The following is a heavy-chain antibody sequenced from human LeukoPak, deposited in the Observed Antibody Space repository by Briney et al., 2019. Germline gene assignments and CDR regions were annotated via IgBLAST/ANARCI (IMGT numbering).Heavy chain of an antibody. CDR2: IKPSFNPGVDVT. Sequence: SVKASCKASGYTLSSYHIHWVRPAPGQGREWVGRIKPSFNPGVDVTSYAQKFQGRITMTRDISTNTVYMELSSLTSEDTAVYYCTTGHRWEPGYFDYWGQGTLVTVSS. V-gene: IGHV1-46*01. CDR3: TTGHRWEPGYFDY. CDR1: GYTLSSYH. J-gene: IGHJ4*02. D-gene: IGHD1-26*01.